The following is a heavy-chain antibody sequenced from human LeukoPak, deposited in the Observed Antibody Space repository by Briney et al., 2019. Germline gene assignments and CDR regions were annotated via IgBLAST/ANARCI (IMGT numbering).Heavy chain of an antibody. CDR2: IYYSGST. J-gene: IGHJ4*02. V-gene: IGHV4-59*01. Sequence: PSETLSLTCTVSGGSISSYYWSWIRQPPGKGLEWIGYIYYSGSTNYNPSLKSRVTISVDTSKNQFSLKLSSVTAADTAVYYCARGPGMGYCSSTSCPPDYWGQGTLVTVSS. CDR3: ARGPGMGYCSSTSCPPDY. CDR1: GGSISSYY. D-gene: IGHD2-2*01.